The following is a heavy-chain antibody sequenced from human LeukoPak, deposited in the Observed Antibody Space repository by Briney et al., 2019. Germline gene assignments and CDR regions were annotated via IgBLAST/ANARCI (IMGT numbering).Heavy chain of an antibody. D-gene: IGHD6-13*01. CDR3: VRDGGGQSPIVAARGTIDY. Sequence: SETLSLTCTVSGGSISSSSYYWGWIRQPPGKGLEWLGTIHYSGSTYYNPSLKSRVTMSVDTSKNQFSLKVNSVTAADTAIYYCVRDGGGQSPIVAARGTIDYWGRGTLVTVSS. CDR1: GGSISSSSYY. V-gene: IGHV4-39*02. CDR2: IHYSGST. J-gene: IGHJ4*02.